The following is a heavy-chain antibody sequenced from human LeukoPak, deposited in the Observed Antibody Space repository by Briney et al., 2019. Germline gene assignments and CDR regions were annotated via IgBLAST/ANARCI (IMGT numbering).Heavy chain of an antibody. Sequence: GGSLRLSCAASGFTFSSYWMSWVRQAPGKGLEWVANIKQDGSEKYYVDSVKGRFTISRDNAKNSLYLQTNSLRAEDTAVYYCARSLSEEWFGDPIDYWGQGTLVTVSS. V-gene: IGHV3-7*01. CDR2: IKQDGSEK. J-gene: IGHJ4*02. D-gene: IGHD3-10*01. CDR1: GFTFSSYW. CDR3: ARSLSEEWFGDPIDY.